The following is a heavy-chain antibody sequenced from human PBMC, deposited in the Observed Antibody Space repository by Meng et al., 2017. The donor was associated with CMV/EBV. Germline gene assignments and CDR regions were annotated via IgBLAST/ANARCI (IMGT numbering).Heavy chain of an antibody. V-gene: IGHV2-5*02. CDR2: IYWDDDK. Sequence: SWEGAGPVVVTPPQTPPPTGPVSGCSLGSSGVGGGCNRQPTGKAVEWLALIYWDDDKRYSPSLKSRLTITKDTSKNQVVLTMTNMDPADTATYYCARIAAAGRFDYWGQGTLVTVSS. D-gene: IGHD6-13*01. CDR3: ARIAAAGRFDY. CDR1: GCSLGSSGVG. J-gene: IGHJ4*02.